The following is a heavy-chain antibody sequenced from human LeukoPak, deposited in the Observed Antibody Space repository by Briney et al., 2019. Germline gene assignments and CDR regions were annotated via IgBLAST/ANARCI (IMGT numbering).Heavy chain of an antibody. D-gene: IGHD6-19*01. V-gene: IGHV4-39*01. CDR1: GGSISSSSYY. Sequence: SETLSLTCTVSGGSISSSSYYRGWIRQPPGKGLEWIGSIYYSGSTYYNPSLKSRVTISVDTSKNQFSLKLSPVTAADTAVYYCAIQAVAFDYWGQGTLVTVSS. CDR2: IYYSGST. CDR3: AIQAVAFDY. J-gene: IGHJ4*02.